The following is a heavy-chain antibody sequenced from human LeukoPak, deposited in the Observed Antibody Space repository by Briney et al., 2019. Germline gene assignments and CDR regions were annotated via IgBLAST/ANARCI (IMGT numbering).Heavy chain of an antibody. J-gene: IGHJ4*02. CDR1: GYTFTDYY. Sequence: ASVKDSCKASGYTFTDYYMHWVRQAPGQGLEWMGWINPDNGGTIYAQKFQGRVTMTRDTSISTAYMDVSSLRCDDTAVYYCARVYGSVSFYNFWGKGTLVTVSS. CDR3: ARVYGSVSFYNF. V-gene: IGHV1-2*02. D-gene: IGHD3-10*01. CDR2: INPDNGGT.